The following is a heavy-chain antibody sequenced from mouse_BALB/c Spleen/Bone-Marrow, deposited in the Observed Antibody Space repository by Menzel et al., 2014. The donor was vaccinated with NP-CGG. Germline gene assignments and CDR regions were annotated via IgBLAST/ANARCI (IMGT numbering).Heavy chain of an antibody. CDR1: GYSFTSHW. CDR2: IYPCSDFT. Sequence: VQGVEYGAALVKTGTSVKMSCKASGYSFTSHWMHWVKQRPGQGLERIGDIYPCSDFTSYNEKFKSKATLTVDPSSSTAYMQLSSLTSEDSAVYYCAQLGQGYWGQGTTLTVS. D-gene: IGHD4-1*02. V-gene: IGHV1-55*01. J-gene: IGHJ2*01. CDR3: AQLGQGY.